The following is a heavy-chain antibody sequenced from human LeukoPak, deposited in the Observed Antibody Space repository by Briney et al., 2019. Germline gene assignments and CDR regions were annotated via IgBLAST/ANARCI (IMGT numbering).Heavy chain of an antibody. V-gene: IGHV1-24*01. J-gene: IGHJ3*02. CDR2: FDPEDGET. CDR3: ATVRRQWLVLHDAFDI. CDR1: GYTLTELS. D-gene: IGHD6-19*01. Sequence: ASVKVSCKVSGYTLTELSMHWVRQAPGKGLEWMGGFDPEDGETIYAQKFQGRVTMTEDTSTDTAYMELSSLRSEDTAVYYCATVRRQWLVLHDAFDIWGQGTMVTVSS.